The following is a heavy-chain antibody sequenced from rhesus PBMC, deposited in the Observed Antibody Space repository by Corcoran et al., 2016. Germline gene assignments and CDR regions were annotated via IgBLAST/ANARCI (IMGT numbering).Heavy chain of an antibody. V-gene: IGHV4-80*01. CDR3: ARSGGWYYLDY. D-gene: IGHD6-31*01. CDR2: SSGYSENT. CDR1: GASISSQW. Sequence: QVQLQESGPGLVKPSETLSLTCAVSGASISSQWWSWIRQPPGKGLEWIGESSGYSENTTSHPSLKSRVTVSKDASKNQFSLKLTSVTAADTAVYYCARSGGWYYLDYWGQGALVAVSS. J-gene: IGHJ4*01.